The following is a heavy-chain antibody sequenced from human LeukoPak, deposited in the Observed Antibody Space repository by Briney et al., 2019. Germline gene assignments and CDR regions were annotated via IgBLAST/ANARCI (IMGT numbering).Heavy chain of an antibody. J-gene: IGHJ3*02. Sequence: ASVKVSCKASGYTFTSYDINWVRQATGQGLEWMGWMNPNSGNTGYAQKFQGRVTITRNTSISTAYMELSSLRSEDTAVYYCAKVASGSYYDDAFDIWGQGTMVTVSS. D-gene: IGHD3-22*01. CDR2: MNPNSGNT. V-gene: IGHV1-8*03. CDR1: GYTFTSYD. CDR3: AKVASGSYYDDAFDI.